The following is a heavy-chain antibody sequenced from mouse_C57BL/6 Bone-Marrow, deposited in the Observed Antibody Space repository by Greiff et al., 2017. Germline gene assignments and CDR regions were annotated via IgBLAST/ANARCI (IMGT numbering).Heavy chain of an antibody. J-gene: IGHJ1*03. CDR3: ARSWLPRDVYWYFYV. Sequence: QVQLKESGAELMKPGASVKLSCKATGYTFTGYWIEWVKQRPGHGLEWIGEILPGSGSTNYNEKVKGKATLTADTYFNKAYMQLSRLTTEDSDIYYCARSWLPRDVYWYFYVWGTETSVTVSS. CDR2: ILPGSGST. CDR1: GYTFTGYW. V-gene: IGHV1-9*01. D-gene: IGHD2-2*01.